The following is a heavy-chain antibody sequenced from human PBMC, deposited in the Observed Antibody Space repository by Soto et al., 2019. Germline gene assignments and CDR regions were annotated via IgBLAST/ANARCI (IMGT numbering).Heavy chain of an antibody. CDR2: ISYDSINK. CDR3: AKVDPGGRCSRSCYPDY. Sequence: QVHLVESGGGVVQPGQSLRLSCAASGFAFSTYAMHWLRQAPGKGLEWVAIISYDSINKFYGGSVKGRFTISRDNSKNSLYLEMDSLRPDDTAVYYCAKVDPGGRCSRSCYPDYWGQGSLVTVSS. D-gene: IGHD2-15*01. V-gene: IGHV3-30*18. CDR1: GFAFSTYA. J-gene: IGHJ4*02.